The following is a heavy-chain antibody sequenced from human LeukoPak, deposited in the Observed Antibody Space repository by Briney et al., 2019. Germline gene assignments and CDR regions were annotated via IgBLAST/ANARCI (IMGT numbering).Heavy chain of an antibody. CDR3: ARGSGVVRGVIIATEFDY. CDR2: MNPNSGNT. J-gene: IGHJ4*02. V-gene: IGHV1-8*01. D-gene: IGHD3-10*01. CDR1: GYTFTSYD. Sequence: ASVKVSCKASGYTFTSYDINWVRQATGQGLEWMGWMNPNSGNTGYAQKFQGRVTMTRNTSISTAYMELSSLRSEDTAVYYCARGSGVVRGVIIATEFDYWGQGTLVTVSS.